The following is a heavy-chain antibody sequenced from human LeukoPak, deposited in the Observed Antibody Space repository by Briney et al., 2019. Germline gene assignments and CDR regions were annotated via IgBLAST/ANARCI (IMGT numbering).Heavy chain of an antibody. V-gene: IGHV4-61*05. J-gene: IGHJ2*01. Sequence: PSETLSLTCTVSGGSISSSSYYWGWIRQPPGKGLEWIGYIYYSGSTNYNPSLKSRVTISVDTSKNQFSLKLSSVTAADTAVYYCARRPVSYDFWSGYQHSSYWYFDLWGRGTLVTVSS. CDR3: ARRPVSYDFWSGYQHSSYWYFDL. CDR1: GGSISSSSYY. CDR2: IYYSGST. D-gene: IGHD3-3*01.